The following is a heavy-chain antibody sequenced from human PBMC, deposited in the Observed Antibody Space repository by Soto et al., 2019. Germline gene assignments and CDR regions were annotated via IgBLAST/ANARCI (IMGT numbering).Heavy chain of an antibody. CDR3: ARVSATDYYGSGSYYWYNWFDP. D-gene: IGHD3-10*01. Sequence: SVKVSCKASGGTFSSYAISWVRQAPGQGLEWMGGIIPIFGTANYAQKFQGRVTITADESTSTAYMELSSLRSEDTAVYYCARVSATDYYGSGSYYWYNWFDPWGQGTLVTVSS. J-gene: IGHJ5*02. V-gene: IGHV1-69*13. CDR1: GGTFSSYA. CDR2: IIPIFGTA.